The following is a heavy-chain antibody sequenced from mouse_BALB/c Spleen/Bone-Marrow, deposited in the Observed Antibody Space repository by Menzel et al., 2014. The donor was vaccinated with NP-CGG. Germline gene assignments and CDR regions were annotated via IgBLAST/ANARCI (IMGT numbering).Heavy chain of an antibody. CDR3: ARTFQPRRAMDY. CDR2: IDPSNSET. CDR1: DCTFTSYW. D-gene: IGHD6-1*01. V-gene: IGHV1-74*01. Sequence: VQVVESGPELVRPGASVKMSCKASDCTFTSYWMHWVKQRPGQGLEWIGMIDPSNSETRLNQKFKDKATLNVDKSSNTAYMHLSSLTSEDSAVYYCARTFQPRRAMDYWGQGSSVTVSS. J-gene: IGHJ4*01.